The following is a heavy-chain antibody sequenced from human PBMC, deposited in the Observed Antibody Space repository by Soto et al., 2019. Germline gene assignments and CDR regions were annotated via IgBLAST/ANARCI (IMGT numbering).Heavy chain of an antibody. J-gene: IGHJ6*04. D-gene: IGHD3-10*01. CDR2: VVPILGTP. Sequence: QVQLVQSGAEVKEPGSSVKVSCAASGGSFETFIMNWVRQTPGRGLEWMGGVVPILGTPTYAERFKGKVKFSATRSAGTTQMEVTSLRSEDSGIYYCARNGPYGSSRSGMDVWGKGTTVIVSS. CDR1: GGSFETFI. V-gene: IGHV1-69*01. CDR3: ARNGPYGSSRSGMDV.